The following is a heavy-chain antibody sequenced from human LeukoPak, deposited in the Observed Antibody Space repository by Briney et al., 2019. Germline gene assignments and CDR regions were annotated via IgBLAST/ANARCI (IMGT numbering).Heavy chain of an antibody. V-gene: IGHV4-34*01. CDR3: ARVYSSSRGLHYAFDI. Sequence: SETLSLTCGVYNGSFSGYYWSWIRQTPGKGLEWIGEINQSGSTKYNPSLKSRVTISIDTSKNQFSLKLSSVTAADTAVYYCARVYSSSRGLHYAFDIWGQGTMVTVSS. J-gene: IGHJ3*02. CDR1: NGSFSGYY. D-gene: IGHD6-13*01. CDR2: INQSGST.